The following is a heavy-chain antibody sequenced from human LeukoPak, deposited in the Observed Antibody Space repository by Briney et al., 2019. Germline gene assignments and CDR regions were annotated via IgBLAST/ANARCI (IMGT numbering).Heavy chain of an antibody. V-gene: IGHV4-39*01. J-gene: IGHJ4*02. CDR1: GGSISSSSYY. Sequence: SETLSLTCTVPGGSISSSSYYWGWIRQAPGKGLEWIGSIYYSGSTYYNPSLKSRVTISVDTSKNQFSLKVSSVTAADTAVYYCARHGALSIYGGSHFDNWGQGTLVTVSS. CDR2: IYYSGST. CDR3: ARHGALSIYGGSHFDN. D-gene: IGHD1-26*01.